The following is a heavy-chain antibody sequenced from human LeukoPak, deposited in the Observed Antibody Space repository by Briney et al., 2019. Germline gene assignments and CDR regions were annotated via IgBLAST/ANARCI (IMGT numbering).Heavy chain of an antibody. CDR1: GFTFSEYA. Sequence: QPGGSLRLSCAASGFTFSEYALVWVRPAPGKGLEWVSASSSGGANTLYADAVKGRFTISRDNSKNTLYLQMDSLRAEDTAVYFCGRDPNGDYVGAFEFWGHGTMVTVSS. CDR2: SSSGGANT. CDR3: GRDPNGDYVGAFEF. D-gene: IGHD4-17*01. J-gene: IGHJ3*01. V-gene: IGHV3-23*01.